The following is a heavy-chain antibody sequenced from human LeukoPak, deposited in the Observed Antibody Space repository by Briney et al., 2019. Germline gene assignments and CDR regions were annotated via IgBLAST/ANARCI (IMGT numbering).Heavy chain of an antibody. CDR1: GYTFTDYY. Sequence: ASVKVSCKASGYTFTDYYMHLVRQPPGQGLDGMGWINPNGGGTNYAQNFQGRVTMTRDTSISTAYMELSRLRSDDTAVYYCAVGMDAPGYFDYWGQGTLVTVSS. D-gene: IGHD3-10*01. CDR3: AVGMDAPGYFDY. J-gene: IGHJ4*02. V-gene: IGHV1-2*02. CDR2: INPNGGGT.